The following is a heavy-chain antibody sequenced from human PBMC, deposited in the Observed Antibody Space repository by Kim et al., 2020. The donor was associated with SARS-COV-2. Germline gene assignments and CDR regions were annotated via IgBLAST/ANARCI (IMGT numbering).Heavy chain of an antibody. CDR2: ISSSSSYI. CDR1: GFTFSSYS. D-gene: IGHD6-19*01. J-gene: IGHJ6*02. Sequence: GGSLRLSCAASGFTFSSYSMNWVRQAPGKGLEWVSSISSSSSYIYYADSVKGRFTISRDNAKNSLYLQMNSLRAEDTAVYYCARPNRNQWLVRYYYYGMDVWGQGTTVTVSS. V-gene: IGHV3-21*01. CDR3: ARPNRNQWLVRYYYYGMDV.